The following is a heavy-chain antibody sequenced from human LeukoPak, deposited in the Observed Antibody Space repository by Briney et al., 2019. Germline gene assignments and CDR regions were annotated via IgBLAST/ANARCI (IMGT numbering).Heavy chain of an antibody. CDR1: GFTFSSYG. CDR3: ARDTVIGSGGRWTNNWFDP. CDR2: IWYDGSNK. J-gene: IGHJ5*02. Sequence: GGSLRLSCAASGFTFSSYGMHWVRQAPGKGLEWVAVIWYDGSNKYYADSVKGRFTISRDNSKNTLYLQMNSLRAEDTAVYYRARDTVIGSGGRWTNNWFDPWGQGTLVTVSS. V-gene: IGHV3-33*01. D-gene: IGHD4-17*01.